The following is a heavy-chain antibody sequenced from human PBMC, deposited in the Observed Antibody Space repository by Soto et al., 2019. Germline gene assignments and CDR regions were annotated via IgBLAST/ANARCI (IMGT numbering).Heavy chain of an antibody. CDR1: GGSIRRGDYY. Sequence: SETLSLTCTVSGGSIRRGDYYWGWIRQPPGKGLEWIGDIYYSGSTYYNPSLNSRVTISVDTSKNQFSLKLSSVTAADTAVYYCASPKIAFYNWFDPWGQGTLVTVSS. J-gene: IGHJ5*02. CDR2: IYYSGST. V-gene: IGHV4-30-4*01. D-gene: IGHD3-3*02. CDR3: ASPKIAFYNWFDP.